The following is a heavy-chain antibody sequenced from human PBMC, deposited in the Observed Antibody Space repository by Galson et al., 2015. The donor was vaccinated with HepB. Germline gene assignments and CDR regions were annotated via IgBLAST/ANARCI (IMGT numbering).Heavy chain of an antibody. CDR2: IKQDGSEK. CDR1: GFTFSSYW. J-gene: IGHJ4*02. CDR3: AKDLVGDSGYDYSGY. Sequence: SLRLSCAASGFTFSSYWMSWVRQAPGKGLEWVANIKQDGSEKYYVDSVKGRFTISRDNAKNSLYLQMNSLRAEDTAVYYCAKDLVGDSGYDYSGYWGQGTLVTVSS. D-gene: IGHD5-12*01. V-gene: IGHV3-7*03.